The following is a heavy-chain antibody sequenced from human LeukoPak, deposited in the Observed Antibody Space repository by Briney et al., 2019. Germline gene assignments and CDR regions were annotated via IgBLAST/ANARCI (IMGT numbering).Heavy chain of an antibody. J-gene: IGHJ4*02. Sequence: GGSLRLSCAASGFTFSSYAMHWVRQAPGKGLEWVAVISYDGSNKYYADSVKGRFTISRDNSKNTLYLQMNSLRAEDTAVCYCASPREGIAAAGTFYFDYWGQGTLVTVSS. CDR1: GFTFSSYA. V-gene: IGHV3-30-3*01. CDR3: ASPREGIAAAGTFYFDY. D-gene: IGHD6-13*01. CDR2: ISYDGSNK.